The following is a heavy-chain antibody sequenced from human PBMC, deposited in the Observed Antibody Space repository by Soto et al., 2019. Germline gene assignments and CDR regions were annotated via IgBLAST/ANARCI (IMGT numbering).Heavy chain of an antibody. CDR3: AKVKTWTYLDF. J-gene: IGHJ4*02. Sequence: VGSLRLSCAASGFTFTNYAMTWVRQAPGRGLEWVSSISGSGDTTYYADAVEGRFTISRDNSKSTLYLQMDSLRAEDTALYYCAKVKTWTYLDFWGQGALVTVSS. CDR1: GFTFTNYA. D-gene: IGHD5-12*01. V-gene: IGHV3-23*01. CDR2: ISGSGDTT.